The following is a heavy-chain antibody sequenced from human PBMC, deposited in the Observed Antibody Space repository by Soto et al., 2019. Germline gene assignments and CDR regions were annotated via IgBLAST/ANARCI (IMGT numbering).Heavy chain of an antibody. CDR3: ARDPSDLWEPDQYFPH. V-gene: IGHV3-21*01. Sequence: EVQLVESGGGLVKPGGSLTLSCAASGFTFSSYSMNWVRQAPGKGLEWVSSISSSSRHIYYADSVKGRFTISRDNAKNSLYLQMNSLGAEDTAMYFCARDPSDLWEPDQYFPHWGQGTLVAVSS. CDR2: ISSSSRHI. CDR1: GFTFSSYS. D-gene: IGHD1-26*01. J-gene: IGHJ1*01.